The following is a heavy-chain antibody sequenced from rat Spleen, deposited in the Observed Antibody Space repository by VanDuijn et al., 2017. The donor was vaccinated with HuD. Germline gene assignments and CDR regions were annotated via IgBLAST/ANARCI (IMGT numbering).Heavy chain of an antibody. V-gene: IGHV5-31*01. Sequence: EVQLVESGGGLVQPGRSLKLSCVASGFTFHNYWMTWIRQAPGKGLEWIASIPSTGGSTSYSDSVKGRFTVSRDNAKSSLYLQMDSLRSEDSATYYCAKDGSRYGYTYFDYWGQGVMVTVSS. CDR2: IPSTGGST. D-gene: IGHD1-4*01. J-gene: IGHJ2*01. CDR1: GFTFHNYW. CDR3: AKDGSRYGYTYFDY.